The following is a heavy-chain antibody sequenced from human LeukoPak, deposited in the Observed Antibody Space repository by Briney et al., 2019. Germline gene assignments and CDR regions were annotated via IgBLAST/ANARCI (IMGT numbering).Heavy chain of an antibody. CDR2: ISGTGGST. CDR1: GFTFRSSG. V-gene: IGHV3-23*01. J-gene: IGHJ4*02. CDR3: ARSQDGHLLDY. Sequence: PGGTLRLSCAASGFTFRSSGMSWVRQAPGKGLEWVSAISGTGGSTYYADSVKGRFTISRDNSKNTLYLQMNSLRAEDTAVYYCARSQDGHLLDYWGQGTLVTVSS.